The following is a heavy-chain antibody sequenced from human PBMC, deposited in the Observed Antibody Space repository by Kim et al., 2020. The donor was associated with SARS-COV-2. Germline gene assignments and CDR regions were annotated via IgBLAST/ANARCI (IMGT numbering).Heavy chain of an antibody. V-gene: IGHV3-9*01. CDR2: ISWNSGSI. CDR1: GFTFDDYA. CDR3: AKDNGHLGYSSSWFDY. D-gene: IGHD6-13*01. Sequence: GGSLRLSCAASGFTFDDYAMHWVRQAPGKGLEWVSGISWNSGSIGYADSVKGRFTISRDNAKNSLYLQMNSLRAEDTALYYCAKDNGHLGYSSSWFDYWGARGLVTLSS. J-gene: IGHJ4*02.